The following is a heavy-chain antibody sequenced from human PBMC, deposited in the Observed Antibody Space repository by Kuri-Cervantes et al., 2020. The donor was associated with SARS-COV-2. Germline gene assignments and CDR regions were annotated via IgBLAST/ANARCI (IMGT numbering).Heavy chain of an antibody. CDR2: ISAYNGNT. V-gene: IGHV1-18*04. CDR3: ARGIAAAGTGYYYYMDV. Sequence: ASVKVFCKASGYTFTSYGISWVRQAPGQGLEWMGWISAYNGNTNYAQKLQGRVTMTTDTSTSTAYMELSSLRSEDTAVYYCARGIAAAGTGYYYYMDVWGKGTTVTVSS. J-gene: IGHJ6*03. D-gene: IGHD6-13*01. CDR1: GYTFTSYG.